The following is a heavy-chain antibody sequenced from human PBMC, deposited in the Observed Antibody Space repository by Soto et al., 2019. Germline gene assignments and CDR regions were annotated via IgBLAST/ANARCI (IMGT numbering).Heavy chain of an antibody. CDR3: ARLMRDCSGGSCYSANWFDP. D-gene: IGHD2-15*01. CDR2: IIPIFGTA. V-gene: IGHV1-69*13. J-gene: IGHJ5*02. Sequence: GASVKVSCKASGGTFSSYAISWVRQAPGQGLEWMGGIIPIFGTANYAQKFQGRVTITADESTSTAYMELSSLRSEDTAVYYCARLMRDCSGGSCYSANWFDPWGQGTLVTVSS. CDR1: GGTFSSYA.